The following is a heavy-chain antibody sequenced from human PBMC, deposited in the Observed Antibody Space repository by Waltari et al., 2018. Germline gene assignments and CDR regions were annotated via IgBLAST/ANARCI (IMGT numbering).Heavy chain of an antibody. D-gene: IGHD4-17*01. CDR2: IYYSGST. CDR1: GGSISSSSYY. CDR3: ARLYGDNYADFDY. J-gene: IGHJ4*02. V-gene: IGHV4-39*01. Sequence: QLQLQESGPGLVKPSETLSLTCTVPGGSISSSSYYWGWIRQPPGKGLEWIGSIYYSGSTYYNPSLKSRVTIFVDTSKNQFSLNLSSVTAADTAVYYCARLYGDNYADFDYWGQGTLVTVSS.